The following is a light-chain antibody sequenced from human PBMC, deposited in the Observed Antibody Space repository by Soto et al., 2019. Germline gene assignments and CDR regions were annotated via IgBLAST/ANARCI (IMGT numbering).Light chain of an antibody. J-gene: IGLJ2*01. Sequence: QSVLTQPPSASGTPGQRVTISCSGSTSNIGSNSVNWYQQFPGTAPKLLIYSNNQRPSGVPVRFSGSKSGTSASLAISGLQSEDEADYYCAAWDDSLNGVVFGGGTKVTVL. V-gene: IGLV1-44*01. CDR3: AAWDDSLNGVV. CDR1: TSNIGSNS. CDR2: SNN.